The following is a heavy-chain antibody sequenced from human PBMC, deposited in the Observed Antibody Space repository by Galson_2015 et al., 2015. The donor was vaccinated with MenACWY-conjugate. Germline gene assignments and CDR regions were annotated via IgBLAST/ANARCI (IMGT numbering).Heavy chain of an antibody. V-gene: IGHV3-23*01. D-gene: IGHD6-25*01. CDR3: ARGGRAFSYWYFDL. CDR2: ISDTGSST. Sequence: SLRLSCATSGFMFKNFVMSWVRQTPRRGLEWVATISDTGSSTFYAHSVKGRVTISRDNFKNMLQLQMDFLGLDDTAVYYCARGGRAFSYWYFDLWGRGTPVTVSS. J-gene: IGHJ2*01. CDR1: GFMFKNFV.